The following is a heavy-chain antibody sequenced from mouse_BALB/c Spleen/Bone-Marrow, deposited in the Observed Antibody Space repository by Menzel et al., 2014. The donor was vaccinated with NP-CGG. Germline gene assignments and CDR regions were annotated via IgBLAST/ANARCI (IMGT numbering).Heavy chain of an antibody. V-gene: IGHV3-6*02. CDR1: GYSITSGHY. J-gene: IGHJ3*01. CDR2: INYDGTN. Sequence: EESGPDLVKPSQSLSLTCSVTGYSITSGHYWNWIRQFPGNKLEWMGYINYDGTNNYNPSLRNRISITRDTSKNQFFLKLNSVTTEDTATYFCGRDRGNYYGTSYIAYWGQGTLVTVSA. CDR3: GRDRGNYYGTSYIAY. D-gene: IGHD1-1*01.